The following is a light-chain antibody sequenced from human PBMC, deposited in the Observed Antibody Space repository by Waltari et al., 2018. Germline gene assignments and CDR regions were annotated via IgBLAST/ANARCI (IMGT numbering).Light chain of an antibody. V-gene: IGLV2-14*03. J-gene: IGLJ1*01. Sequence: QSALTQPASVSGSPGQSITVSCPGTSNDVGAYTYVSWYQQHPGKVPKLMIYDVTKRPSGISYRFSGSKSGNTASLTISGLQAEDEADYYCSSYTTDSTYVFGTGTKVTVL. CDR2: DVT. CDR1: SNDVGAYTY. CDR3: SSYTTDSTYV.